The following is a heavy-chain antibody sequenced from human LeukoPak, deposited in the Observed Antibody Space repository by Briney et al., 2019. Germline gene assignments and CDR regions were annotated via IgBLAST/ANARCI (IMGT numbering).Heavy chain of an antibody. CDR1: GFTFSSYA. D-gene: IGHD2-15*01. Sequence: TGGSLRLSCAASGFTFSSYALHWVRQAPNKGLEWVAIVSYDGSIKYYADSVKGRFTISRDNSKNTLYLQMNSLGAEDTAVYYCAKGHRYCTSGNCNSAVDYWGQGTLVTVSS. V-gene: IGHV3-30-3*01. CDR2: VSYDGSIK. CDR3: AKGHRYCTSGNCNSAVDY. J-gene: IGHJ4*02.